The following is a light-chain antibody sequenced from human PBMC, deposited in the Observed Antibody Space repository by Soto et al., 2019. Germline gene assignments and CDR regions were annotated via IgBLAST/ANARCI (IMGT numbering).Light chain of an antibody. V-gene: IGKV3-20*01. CDR2: GAS. J-gene: IGKJ1*01. Sequence: IVLTQSPGTLSLSPGERTTLSCRASQSISRYLAWYQQKPGQGPRLLIYGASSRATGTPDRFSGSGSGADFTLTINSLEPEDFALYYCQQYGSSPPTFGQGTKVDIK. CDR3: QQYGSSPPT. CDR1: QSISRY.